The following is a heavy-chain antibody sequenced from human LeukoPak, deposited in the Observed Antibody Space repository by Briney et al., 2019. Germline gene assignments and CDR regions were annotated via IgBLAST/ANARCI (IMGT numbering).Heavy chain of an antibody. CDR1: GGSFSGYY. D-gene: IGHD3-3*01. CDR2: INHSGST. J-gene: IGHJ6*03. V-gene: IGHV4-34*01. Sequence: SETLSLTCAVYGGSFSGYYWSWIRQPPGKGLEWIGEINHSGSTNYNPSLKSRVTISVDTSKNQFSLKLSSVTAADTAVYYCARGRRYDFWSGYYNDYYYYYMDVWGKGTTVTVPS. CDR3: ARGRRYDFWSGYYNDYYYYYMDV.